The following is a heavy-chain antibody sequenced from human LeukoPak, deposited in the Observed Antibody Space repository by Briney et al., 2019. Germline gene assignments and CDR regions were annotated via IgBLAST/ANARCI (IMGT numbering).Heavy chain of an antibody. D-gene: IGHD3-10*01. CDR1: GFTFSSYA. Sequence: GGSLRLSCAASGFTFSSYAMMWLRQAPGKGLEWVSAISGAGGTTLYADSVKGRFTISRDNSRNTLYLQMNSLRAEDTAIYYCARGPQFSGPGWFDPWGQGTLVTVSS. J-gene: IGHJ5*02. CDR2: ISGAGGTT. CDR3: ARGPQFSGPGWFDP. V-gene: IGHV3-23*01.